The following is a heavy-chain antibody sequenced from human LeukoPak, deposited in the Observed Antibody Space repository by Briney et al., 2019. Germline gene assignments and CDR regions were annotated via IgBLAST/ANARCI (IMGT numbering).Heavy chain of an antibody. D-gene: IGHD3-22*01. CDR3: ASAGAYDSSGYYPFDY. J-gene: IGHJ4*02. CDR1: GGSISSGGYY. V-gene: IGHV4-61*08. Sequence: SQTLSLTCTVSGGSISSGGYYWSWIRQPPGKGLEWIGYIYYTGSTNYNPSLKSRITISVDTSKNQFSLKLTSVTAADTAVYYCASAGAYDSSGYYPFDYWGQGTLVTVSS. CDR2: IYYTGST.